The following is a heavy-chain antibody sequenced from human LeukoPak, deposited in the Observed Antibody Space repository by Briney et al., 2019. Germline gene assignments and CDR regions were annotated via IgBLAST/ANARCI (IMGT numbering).Heavy chain of an antibody. V-gene: IGHV3-7*01. Sequence: GGSLRLSCAASGFTFSNYWMSWVRQAPGKGLEWVANIKQDGSEKYYVDSVKGRFTISRDNAKNSLYVQMNSLRAEDTAVYYCAKYAAAGAYDRHSEIDSWGQGTLVTVSS. D-gene: IGHD3-22*01. CDR1: GFTFSNYW. CDR2: IKQDGSEK. CDR3: AKYAAAGAYDRHSEIDS. J-gene: IGHJ4*02.